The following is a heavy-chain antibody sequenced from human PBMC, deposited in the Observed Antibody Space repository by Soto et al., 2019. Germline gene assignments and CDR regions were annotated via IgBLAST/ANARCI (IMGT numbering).Heavy chain of an antibody. V-gene: IGHV4-4*07. D-gene: IGHD3-22*01. CDR3: ARESKEYYYDSSGYHCDY. Sequence: SETLSLSCTVSGGSISGYYWNWIRQPAGKGLEWIGHVYTSGSTKYNPSLKSRVTMSVDTSKNQFSLKLSSVTAADTAVYYCARESKEYYYDSSGYHCDYWCQGTLVT. CDR2: VYTSGST. CDR1: GGSISGYY. J-gene: IGHJ4*02.